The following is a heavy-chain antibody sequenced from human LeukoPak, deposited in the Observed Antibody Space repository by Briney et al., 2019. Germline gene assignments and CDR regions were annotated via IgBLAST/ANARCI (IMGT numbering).Heavy chain of an antibody. CDR2: IIPIFGTA. CDR1: GGTFSSYA. J-gene: IGHJ6*03. V-gene: IGHV1-69*05. D-gene: IGHD6-25*01. Sequence: GASVKVSCKASGGTFSSYAISWVRQAPGQGLEWMGGIIPIFGTANYAQKFQGRVTITTDESTSTAYMELSSLRSEDTAVYYCARVASEDHYYHYYMDVWGKGTTVTVSS. CDR3: ARVASEDHYYHYYMDV.